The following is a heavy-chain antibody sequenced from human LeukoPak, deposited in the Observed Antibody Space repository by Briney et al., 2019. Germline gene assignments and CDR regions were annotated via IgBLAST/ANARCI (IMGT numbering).Heavy chain of an antibody. D-gene: IGHD1-26*01. CDR3: ARGVGSGSRLRAGDY. CDR2: LSGTGGST. CDR1: GFTFSSYA. J-gene: IGHJ4*02. Sequence: PGGSLRLSCAASGFTFSSYAMSWVRQAPGKGLGWVSTLSGTGGSTYYADSVKGRFTISRDNSKNTLYLQVSSLRAEDTAVYYCARGVGSGSRLRAGDYWGQGTLVTVSS. V-gene: IGHV3-23*01.